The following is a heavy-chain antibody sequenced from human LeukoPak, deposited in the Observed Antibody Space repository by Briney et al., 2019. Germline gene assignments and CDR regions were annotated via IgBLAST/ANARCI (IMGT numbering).Heavy chain of an antibody. CDR1: GYTFTTYG. V-gene: IGHV1-18*01. CDR2: ISPYNGDT. Sequence: GASVTVSFKASGYTFTTYGITWVRQAPGQGLEWMGWISPYNGDTNYAQKLQGRVTMTTDTSTSTAYMELRSLRSDDTAVYYCARDQGDYYYYYGMDVWGQGTTVTVSS. J-gene: IGHJ6*02. CDR3: ARDQGDYYYYYGMDV. D-gene: IGHD2-21*02.